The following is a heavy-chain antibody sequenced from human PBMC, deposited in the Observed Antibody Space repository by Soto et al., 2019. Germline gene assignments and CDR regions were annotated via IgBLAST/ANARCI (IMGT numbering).Heavy chain of an antibody. D-gene: IGHD3-10*01. CDR2: IDNAGTDS. V-gene: IGHV3-74*01. Sequence: EVQLVASVGGLVQPGGSLRLSCAAAGVTLSGRSMHWVRQAPGKGLVWVSGIDNAGTDSTYADSVTGRFTSSRDNAKNMLDLQMNSLRVEDTPVYYCARGWCGPDCWGKGTTGTVS. J-gene: IGHJ6*03. CDR1: GVTLSGRS. CDR3: ARGWCGPDC.